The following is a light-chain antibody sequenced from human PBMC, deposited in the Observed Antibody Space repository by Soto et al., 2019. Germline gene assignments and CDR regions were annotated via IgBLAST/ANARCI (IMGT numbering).Light chain of an antibody. CDR2: GAS. Sequence: MLFRHSRSTLSLXPGXIXXXXXXXSQSVSSYLAWYQQKPGQAPRLLIYGASSRATGIPDRFSGSGSGTDFTLTISRLEPEDFAVYYCQQYGSSPPITFGQGTRLEI. V-gene: IGKV3-20*01. J-gene: IGKJ5*01. CDR1: QSVSSY. CDR3: QQYGSSPPIT.